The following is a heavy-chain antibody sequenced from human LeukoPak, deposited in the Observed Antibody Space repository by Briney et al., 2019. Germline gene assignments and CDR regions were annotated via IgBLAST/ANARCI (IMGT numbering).Heavy chain of an antibody. J-gene: IGHJ4*02. D-gene: IGHD3-3*01. V-gene: IGHV3-30-3*01. CDR1: GFTFSSYA. CDR3: ARDTGPLEGYYFDY. Sequence: GGSLRLSCAASGFTFSSYAMHWVRQAPGKGLEWVAVISYDGSNKYYADSVKGRFTISRDNSKNTLYLQMNSLRAEDTAVYYCARDTGPLEGYYFDYWGQGTLVTVSS. CDR2: ISYDGSNK.